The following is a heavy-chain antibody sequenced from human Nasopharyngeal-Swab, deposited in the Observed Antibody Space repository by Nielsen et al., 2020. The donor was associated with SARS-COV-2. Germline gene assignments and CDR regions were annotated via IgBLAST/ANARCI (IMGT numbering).Heavy chain of an antibody. Sequence: ETLSLTCAASGFTFSDYAMRWVRLTPGKGLEWVSTITAGGATTYYADSVRGRFTISRDNSKNVLFLQMNSLRVEDTAVYYCARATRYCGSTSCPGDYWGQGILVTVSS. D-gene: IGHD2-2*01. CDR2: ITAGGATT. CDR3: ARATRYCGSTSCPGDY. J-gene: IGHJ4*02. V-gene: IGHV3-23*01. CDR1: GFTFSDYA.